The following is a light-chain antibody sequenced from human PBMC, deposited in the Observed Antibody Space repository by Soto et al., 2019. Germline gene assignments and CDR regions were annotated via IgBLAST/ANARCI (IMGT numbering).Light chain of an antibody. Sequence: EVVMTQSPATLSVYPGERATLSCRASQSVSSDLAWYLQKPGQAPSLLVYGASTRATGMPARFSGSGSGTDFTLTISSLQSEDFAVYYCQQYNNWPHTFRQGTKLEIK. J-gene: IGKJ2*01. V-gene: IGKV3-15*01. CDR3: QQYNNWPHT. CDR1: QSVSSD. CDR2: GAS.